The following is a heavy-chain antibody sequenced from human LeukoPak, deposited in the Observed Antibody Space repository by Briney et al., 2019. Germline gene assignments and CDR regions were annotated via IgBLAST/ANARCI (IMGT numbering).Heavy chain of an antibody. CDR2: ISNSGST. V-gene: IGHV4-59*11. Sequence: SETLSLTCSVSGGPIISHYWSWVRQSPGKGLEWIGYISNSGSTDYNPSLRSRVTISIDTYKGQFYLDLNSVTAADTAVYYCARARYSYGTKEYYFDYWGQGTLVTVSS. J-gene: IGHJ4*02. D-gene: IGHD5-18*01. CDR1: GGPIISHY. CDR3: ARARYSYGTKEYYFDY.